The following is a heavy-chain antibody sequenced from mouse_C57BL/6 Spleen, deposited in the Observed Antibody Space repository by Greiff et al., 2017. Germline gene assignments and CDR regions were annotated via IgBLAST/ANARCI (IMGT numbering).Heavy chain of an antibody. CDR2: IYPGDGDT. V-gene: IGHV1-82*01. CDR3: ARGLTLDY. J-gene: IGHJ2*01. Sequence: QVQLQQSGPELVKPGASVKISCKASGYAFSSSWMNSVKQRPGKGLEWIGRIYPGDGDTNYNGKFKGKATLTADKSSSTAYMQLSSLTSEDSAVYFCARGLTLDYWGQGTTLTVSS. CDR1: GYAFSSSW. D-gene: IGHD3-1*01.